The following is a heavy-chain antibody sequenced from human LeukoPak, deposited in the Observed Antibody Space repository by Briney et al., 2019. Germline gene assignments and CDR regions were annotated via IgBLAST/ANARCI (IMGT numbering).Heavy chain of an antibody. CDR1: GFTFRDYY. Sequence: GGSPRLSCAASGFTFRDYYMSWIRQTPGKGLEWVSYIRSGGRTIFYADSVQSRLTISKDKAKNALYLQMNSLRADDTAVYYCARKYYYDSSGYYLGGQGTLV. D-gene: IGHD3-22*01. CDR3: ARKYYYDSSGYYL. CDR2: IRSGGRTI. V-gene: IGHV3-11*01. J-gene: IGHJ1*01.